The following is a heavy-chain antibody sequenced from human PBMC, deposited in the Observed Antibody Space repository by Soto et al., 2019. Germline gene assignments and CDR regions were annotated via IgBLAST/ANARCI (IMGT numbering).Heavy chain of an antibody. CDR3: ARSVAVPGAHIDY. Sequence: SETLSLTCRVSGVSISGSYWSWIRQSPGKGLEWLGYVYYTGSTNYSPSLRSRVSISVDTSKNEFSLRLSSVTAADTAVYFCARSVAVPGAHIDYWGQGTQVTV. D-gene: IGHD6-19*01. V-gene: IGHV4-59*01. J-gene: IGHJ4*02. CDR2: VYYTGST. CDR1: GVSISGSY.